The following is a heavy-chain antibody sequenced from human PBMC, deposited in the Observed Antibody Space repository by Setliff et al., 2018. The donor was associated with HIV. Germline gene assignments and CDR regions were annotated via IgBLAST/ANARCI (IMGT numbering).Heavy chain of an antibody. J-gene: IGHJ4*02. Sequence: PGRSLRLSCAASGFTFSSYGMHWVRQAPGKGLEWVAAIWYDGSNKYYADSVKGRFTISRDNSKNTLYLQMNSLRAEDTAVYYCASSYPNYNYGNYDYWGQGMMVTVSS. D-gene: IGHD3-3*01. CDR1: GFTFSSYG. V-gene: IGHV3-33*01. CDR3: ASSYPNYNYGNYDY. CDR2: IWYDGSNK.